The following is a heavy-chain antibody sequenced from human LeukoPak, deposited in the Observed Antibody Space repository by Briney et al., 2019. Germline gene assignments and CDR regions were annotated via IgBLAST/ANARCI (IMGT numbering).Heavy chain of an antibody. CDR1: GFTFSSYA. D-gene: IGHD6-19*01. J-gene: IGHJ4*02. CDR2: ISYDGSNK. CDR3: ARVPYSSGCIDY. V-gene: IGHV3-30-3*01. Sequence: GRSLRLSCAASGFTFSSYAMHWARQAPGKGLEWVAVISYDGSNKYYADSVKGRFTISRDNSKNTLYLQMNSLRAEDTAVYYCARVPYSSGCIDYWGQGTLVTVSS.